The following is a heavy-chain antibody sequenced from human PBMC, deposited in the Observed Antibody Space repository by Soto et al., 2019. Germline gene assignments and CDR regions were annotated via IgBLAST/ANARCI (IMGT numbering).Heavy chain of an antibody. CDR3: ARLWAAAGTYYYYGMDV. J-gene: IGHJ6*02. D-gene: IGHD6-13*01. CDR2: IDPSDSYT. V-gene: IGHV5-10-1*01. CDR1: GYSFTSYW. Sequence: GESLKISCKGSGYSFTSYWISWVRQMPGKGLEWMGRIDPSDSYTNYSPSFQGHVTISADKSISTAYLQWSSLKASDTAMYYCARLWAAAGTYYYYGMDVWGQGTTVTVSS.